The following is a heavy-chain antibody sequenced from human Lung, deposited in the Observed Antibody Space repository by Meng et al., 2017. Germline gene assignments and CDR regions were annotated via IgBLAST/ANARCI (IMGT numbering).Heavy chain of an antibody. CDR3: ARDKPPNDV. Sequence: QVGLGGAGGGVVQPGGSLRLSCAASGFTFNTYAMQWVRQAPGKGLEWVSLMSFDGAQIYYSDSVRGRFTISRDNSKNTLYLQMNSLRAEDTAVYYCARDKPPNDVWGRGTLVTVSS. CDR1: GFTFNTYA. J-gene: IGHJ2*01. CDR2: MSFDGAQI. V-gene: IGHV3-30*01.